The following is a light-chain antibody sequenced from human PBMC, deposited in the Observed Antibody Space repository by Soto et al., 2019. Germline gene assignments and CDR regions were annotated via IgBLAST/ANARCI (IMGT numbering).Light chain of an antibody. CDR3: QQRSNWPPLT. CDR1: QSISGT. CDR2: GAS. J-gene: IGKJ4*01. V-gene: IGKV3-15*01. Sequence: ELVMTQSPATLSVSPGGRATLSCRASQSISGTLAWYQQKPGQAPRLLIYGASTRATSFPARFSGSGSGTDFTLTISSLQSEDFAVYYCQQRSNWPPLTFGGGTKVDIK.